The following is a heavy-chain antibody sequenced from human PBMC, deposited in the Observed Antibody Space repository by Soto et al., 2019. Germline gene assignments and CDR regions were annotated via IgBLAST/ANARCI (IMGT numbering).Heavy chain of an antibody. J-gene: IGHJ3*01. CDR3: AKDRLIVVVWSGYFA. CDR2: ISGSGGST. D-gene: IGHD3-22*01. CDR1: GFTFSSYA. Sequence: GGSLRLSCAASGFTFSSYAMSWVRQAPGKGLERVSAISGSGGSTYYADSVKGRFTISRDNSKNTLYLQMNSLRAEDTAVYYCAKDRLIVVVWSGYFAWGQGTMVTVSS. V-gene: IGHV3-23*01.